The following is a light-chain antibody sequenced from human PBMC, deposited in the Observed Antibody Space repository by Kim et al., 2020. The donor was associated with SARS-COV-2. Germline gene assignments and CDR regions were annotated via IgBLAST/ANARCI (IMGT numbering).Light chain of an antibody. CDR2: GAS. Sequence: SPGERPTLSCRAIQSVRTKLAWYQQKPGQAPRLLIYGASTRATGIPARFSGSGSGTDFTLTISSLQSEDFAVYFCQQYDNWPPITFGQGTRLEIK. J-gene: IGKJ5*01. CDR1: QSVRTK. CDR3: QQYDNWPPIT. V-gene: IGKV3D-15*01.